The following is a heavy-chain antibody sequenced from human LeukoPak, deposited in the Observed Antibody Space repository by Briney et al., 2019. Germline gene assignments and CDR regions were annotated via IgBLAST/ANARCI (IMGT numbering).Heavy chain of an antibody. CDR2: VYISGSP. J-gene: IGHJ5*01. CDR1: GGSISTSY. V-gene: IGHV4-4*07. D-gene: IGHD1-26*01. Sequence: SETLSLTCTVSGGSISTSYWNWIRQPAGKGLEWIGRVYISGSPKYNPSLKSRATMSVDTSKNHFSLKLRSVTAADTAVYYCAKATAGVEATTGFDSWGHGTLVTVAS. CDR3: AKATAGVEATTGFDS.